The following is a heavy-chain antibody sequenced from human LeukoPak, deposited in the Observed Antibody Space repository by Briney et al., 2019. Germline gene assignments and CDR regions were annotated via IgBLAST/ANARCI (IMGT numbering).Heavy chain of an antibody. CDR2: INDRGTHT. D-gene: IGHD1-1*01. J-gene: IGHJ4*02. V-gene: IGHV3-23*01. CDR1: GFTFSNNA. CDR3: TRCPRDNCRGGFDY. Sequence: GGSLRLSCSPSGFTFSNNAMTWVRQAPGEGLEWVSSINDRGTHTYYTDSVRGCFTISRDNSKNRLFLQMNSLRAEDTAFYYCTRCPRDNCRGGFDYWGQGALVTVSS.